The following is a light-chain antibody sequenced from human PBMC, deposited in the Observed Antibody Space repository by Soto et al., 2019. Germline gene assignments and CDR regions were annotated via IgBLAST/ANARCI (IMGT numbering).Light chain of an antibody. CDR3: QSYDSYFYV. CDR2: GNS. Sequence: QLVLTQPPSVSGAPGQRVTISCTGSSSNIGAGYDVHWYQQLPGTAPKLLIYGNSNRPSGVPDRFSGSKSGSSASLAITGLQAEDEADYYCQSYDSYFYVFGTGTKLTVL. CDR1: SSNIGAGYD. V-gene: IGLV1-40*01. J-gene: IGLJ1*01.